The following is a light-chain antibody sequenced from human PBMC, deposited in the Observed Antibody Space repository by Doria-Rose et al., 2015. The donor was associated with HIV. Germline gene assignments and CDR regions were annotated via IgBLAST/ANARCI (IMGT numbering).Light chain of an antibody. J-gene: IGKJ1*01. V-gene: IGKV3-20*01. CDR3: HQYGTSWT. CDR1: QSFSSTY. CDR2: DGS. Sequence: EIVLTQSPGTPSLSPGERATLSCRASQSFSSTYLAWYQQQPGQAPSLLVYDGSTRATGIPDRFSASGSGTDFTLTINRLEPEDFAPYYCHQYGTSWTFGQGTKVEI.